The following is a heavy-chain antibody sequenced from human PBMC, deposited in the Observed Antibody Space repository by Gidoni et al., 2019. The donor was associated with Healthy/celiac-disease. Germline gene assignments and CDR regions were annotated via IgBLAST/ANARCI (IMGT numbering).Heavy chain of an antibody. CDR1: GATFSSYA. Sequence: QVQLVQSGAEVKKPGSSVKVSCKASGATFSSYALSWVRQAPGQGLEWMGGIIPIFGTANYAQKFQGRVTITADESTSTAYMELSSLRSEDTAVYYCARETSAAAGTQWFDPWGQGTLVTVSS. J-gene: IGHJ5*02. CDR3: ARETSAAAGTQWFDP. D-gene: IGHD6-13*01. V-gene: IGHV1-69*01. CDR2: IIPIFGTA.